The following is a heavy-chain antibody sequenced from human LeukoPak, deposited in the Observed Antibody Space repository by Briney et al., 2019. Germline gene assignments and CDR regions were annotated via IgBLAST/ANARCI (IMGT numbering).Heavy chain of an antibody. CDR2: ISGSGGST. V-gene: IGHV3-23*01. CDR3: AQRGKLSSSSSPG. CDR1: GFTFSGYA. Sequence: PGGSLRLSCAASGFTFSGYAMSWVRQAPGKGLEWVSAISGSGGSTYYADSVKGRFTISRDNSKNTLYLQMNSLRAEDTAVYYCAQRGKLSSSSSPGWGQGTLVTVSS. J-gene: IGHJ4*02. D-gene: IGHD6-6*01.